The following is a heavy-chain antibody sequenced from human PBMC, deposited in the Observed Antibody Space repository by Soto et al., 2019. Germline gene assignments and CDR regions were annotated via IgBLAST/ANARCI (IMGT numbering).Heavy chain of an antibody. CDR2: ISESGST. J-gene: IGHJ4*02. Sequence: QVQLQQWGAGLVKPSETLSLSCAVYGQSFSGHSWAWIRQPPGKGLEWIGEISESGSTYYNPSLKGRVTISTHTSKNLFYLKLNSVPAADTAAYFCARGSGIVALPGELEDVNYDFWGQGTLVNVSS. D-gene: IGHD1-1*01. CDR1: GQSFSGHS. V-gene: IGHV4-34*01. CDR3: ARGSGIVALPGELEDVNYDF.